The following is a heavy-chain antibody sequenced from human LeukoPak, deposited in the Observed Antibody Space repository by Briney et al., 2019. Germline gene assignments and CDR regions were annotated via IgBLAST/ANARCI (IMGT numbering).Heavy chain of an antibody. V-gene: IGHV1-2*02. J-gene: IGHJ4*02. CDR3: ARDMVRGVRTAGY. CDR2: INPNSGGT. CDR1: GYTFTGYY. D-gene: IGHD3-10*01. Sequence: GASVKVSCKASGYTFTGYYMHWVRQAPGQGLEWMGWINPNSGGTNYAQKFQGRVTMTRDTSISTAYMELSWLRSDDTAVYYCARDMVRGVRTAGYWGQGTLVTVSS.